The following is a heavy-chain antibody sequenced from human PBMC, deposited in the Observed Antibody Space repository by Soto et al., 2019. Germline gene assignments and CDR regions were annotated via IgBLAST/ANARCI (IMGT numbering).Heavy chain of an antibody. D-gene: IGHD4-17*01. CDR2: ISSDGSST. CDR3: ARGTVRDHDFGDH. CDR1: EFTFSSYW. V-gene: IGHV3-74*01. J-gene: IGHJ4*02. Sequence: EVQLVESGGDLVQPGGSLRLSCAASEFTFSSYWMHWVRQVPGKGLVWVSRISSDGSSTNYADSVRGRFIISRDNAKNTLYLQVNSLRVEDTAVYYCARGTVRDHDFGDHWGQGTLVAVSS.